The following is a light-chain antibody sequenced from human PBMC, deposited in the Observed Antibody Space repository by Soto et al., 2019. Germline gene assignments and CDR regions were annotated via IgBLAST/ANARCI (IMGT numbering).Light chain of an antibody. Sequence: DIQMTQSPSTLSASVGDRVTITCRASQSIDRWLAWYQQRPGRAPKLLIYDVANFETGVPSRFSGSGSETEFTLTISSLQPDDFAIYYCQQYNSYPLTFGGGTKVDIK. J-gene: IGKJ4*01. CDR3: QQYNSYPLT. CDR1: QSIDRW. V-gene: IGKV1-5*01. CDR2: DVA.